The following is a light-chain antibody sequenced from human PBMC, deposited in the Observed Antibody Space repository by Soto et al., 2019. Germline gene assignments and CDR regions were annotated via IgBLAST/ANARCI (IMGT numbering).Light chain of an antibody. Sequence: QSALTQPRSVSGSPGQSVTISCTGTSSDVGGYNYVSWYQQHPGKAPKLMIYDVSKRPSGVPDRFSGSKSGNTASLTISGRQAEDEADYYCCSYAGSYTLVFGGGTSSPS. J-gene: IGLJ2*01. V-gene: IGLV2-11*01. CDR2: DVS. CDR3: CSYAGSYTLV. CDR1: SSDVGGYNY.